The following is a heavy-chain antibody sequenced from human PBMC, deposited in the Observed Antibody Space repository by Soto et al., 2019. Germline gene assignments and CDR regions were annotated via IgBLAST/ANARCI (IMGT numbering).Heavy chain of an antibody. CDR1: GGSISSSSYY. Sequence: SETLSLTCTVSGGSISSSSYYWGWIRQPPGKGLEWIGSIYYSGSTYYNPSLKSRVTISVDTSKNQFSLKLSSVTAADTAVYYCARGIVWFGELLKRYNWFDPWGQGTLVTVSS. J-gene: IGHJ5*02. CDR2: IYYSGST. D-gene: IGHD3-10*01. V-gene: IGHV4-39*01. CDR3: ARGIVWFGELLKRYNWFDP.